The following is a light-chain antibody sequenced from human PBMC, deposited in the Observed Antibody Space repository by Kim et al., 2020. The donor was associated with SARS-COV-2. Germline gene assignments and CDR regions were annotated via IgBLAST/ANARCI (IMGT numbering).Light chain of an antibody. Sequence: DSQVTQSPSSLSASVGDRVTITCRTSQYMNTYLNWYQQKPGKAPKLLIYAASTLQDGVPSRFNGSGSGTDFTLTISSLQPEDFATYYCQQSYITPIFGQGTRLEIK. CDR1: QYMNTY. CDR2: AAS. CDR3: QQSYITPI. V-gene: IGKV1-39*01. J-gene: IGKJ5*01.